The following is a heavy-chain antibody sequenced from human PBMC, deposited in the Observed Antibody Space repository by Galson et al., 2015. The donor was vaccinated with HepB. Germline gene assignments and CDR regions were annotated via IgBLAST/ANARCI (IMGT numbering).Heavy chain of an antibody. CDR3: AKGGVNWYFDL. V-gene: IGHV3-23*01. D-gene: IGHD2-21*01. CDR2: ISGSGGNT. CDR1: GFTFSTYV. Sequence: SLRLSCAASGFTFSTYVMSWVRQAPGKGLQWVAGISGSGGNTDFADSVKGRVTISRDNSKKTLFLQMSSLRAEDPAVYYCAKGGVNWYFDLWGRGTLVSVSS. J-gene: IGHJ2*01.